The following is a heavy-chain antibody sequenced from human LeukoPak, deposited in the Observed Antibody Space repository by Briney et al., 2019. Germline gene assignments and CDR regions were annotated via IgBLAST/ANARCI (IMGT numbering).Heavy chain of an antibody. J-gene: IGHJ4*02. CDR1: ACTFSNYL. D-gene: IGHD4-23*01. CDR2: IKEDGSEI. CDR3: ARDWGYSTFDY. V-gene: IGHV3-7*01. Sequence: GGSLRLSCAASACTFSNYLMSWVRQAPGKGLEWVANIKEDGSEINYVESVKGRFTIPRDNAKNSMYLQMNSLRVDDTAVYYCARDWGYSTFDYWGQGTLVTVSS.